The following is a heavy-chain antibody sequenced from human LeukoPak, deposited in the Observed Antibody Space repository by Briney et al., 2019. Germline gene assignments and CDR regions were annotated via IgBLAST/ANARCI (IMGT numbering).Heavy chain of an antibody. V-gene: IGHV3-23*01. CDR3: AKDVPMVRGVGNGMDV. CDR2: ISGSGGST. D-gene: IGHD3-10*01. CDR1: GFTFSSYA. J-gene: IGHJ6*02. Sequence: GGSLGLSCAASGFTFSSYAMSWVRQAPGKGLEWVSAISGSGGSTYYADSVKGRFTISRDNSKNTLYLQMNSLRAEDTAVYYCAKDVPMVRGVGNGMDVWGQGTTVTVSS.